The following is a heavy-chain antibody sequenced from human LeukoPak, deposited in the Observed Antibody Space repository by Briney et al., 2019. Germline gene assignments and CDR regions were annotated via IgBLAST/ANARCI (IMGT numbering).Heavy chain of an antibody. J-gene: IGHJ4*02. V-gene: IGHV3-21*01. CDR1: GFTFSDYT. CDR3: ARAIAVAGPYYFNY. CDR2: IGSVTTYI. Sequence: GGSLRLSCAASGFTFSDYTMNWVRQAPGKGLEWVSSIGSVTTYIYYADSVKGRFTISRDNAKNSLSLQMNSLRAEDTAVYYCARAIAVAGPYYFNYWGQGTLVTVSS. D-gene: IGHD6-19*01.